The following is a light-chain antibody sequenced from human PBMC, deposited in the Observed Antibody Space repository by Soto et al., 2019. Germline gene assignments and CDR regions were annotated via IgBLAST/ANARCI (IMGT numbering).Light chain of an antibody. V-gene: IGKV1-12*01. J-gene: IGKJ4*01. Sequence: IKLTQSPSSVSASVVDRVTITCRASQGIRSWLAWYQQKPGKAPKLLIYSASNLQSGVPSRFSGSGSGTDFTLTISSLHPEDFGTYYCQKANSFPLTFGGGTKVDI. CDR1: QGIRSW. CDR3: QKANSFPLT. CDR2: SAS.